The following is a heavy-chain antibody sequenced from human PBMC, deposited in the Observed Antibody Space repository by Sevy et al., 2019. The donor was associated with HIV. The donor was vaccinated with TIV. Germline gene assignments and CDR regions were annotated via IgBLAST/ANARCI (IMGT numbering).Heavy chain of an antibody. CDR1: GFSLSATGVG. CDR2: IYWDDDE. V-gene: IGHV2-5*02. J-gene: IGHJ5*02. D-gene: IGHD6-6*01. Sequence: SGPTLVNPTQTLTLTCTFSGFSLSATGVGVGWIRQPPGKALEWLAVIYWDDDERYSPTLRNRVTITKDTSKNQVVLTLTNMDPVDTGTYYCAHTAAARPNWFDPWGQGTLVTVSS. CDR3: AHTAAARPNWFDP.